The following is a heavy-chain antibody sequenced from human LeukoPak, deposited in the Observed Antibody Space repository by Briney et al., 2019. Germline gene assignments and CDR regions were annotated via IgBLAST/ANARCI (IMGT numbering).Heavy chain of an antibody. CDR1: GFTFSRSG. CDR3: ARDTRLEWPSTGFDP. J-gene: IGHJ5*02. CDR2: IRDDGSTR. D-gene: IGHD3-3*01. V-gene: IGHV3-30*02. Sequence: PGGSLRLSCAASGFTFSRSGLHWVRQAPGKGLEWVAFIRDDGSTRYYADSVKGRFTVSRDNSKNTLYLHMDSLRTEDTAVYYCARDTRLEWPSTGFDPWGQGTLVTVSS.